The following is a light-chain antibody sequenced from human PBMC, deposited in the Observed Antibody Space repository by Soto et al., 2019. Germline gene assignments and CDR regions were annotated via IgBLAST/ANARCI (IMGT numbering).Light chain of an antibody. CDR3: SSYTTTNTYV. CDR2: EVS. V-gene: IGLV2-14*01. CDR1: SSDVGGYNY. Sequence: QSALTQPASVSGSPGQSITISCTGTSSDVGGYNYVSWYQQRPGKAPKLMIYEVSNRPSGVSNRFSGSKSGNTASLTISGLQAEDEADYYCSSYTTTNTYVFGTGTQLTVL. J-gene: IGLJ1*01.